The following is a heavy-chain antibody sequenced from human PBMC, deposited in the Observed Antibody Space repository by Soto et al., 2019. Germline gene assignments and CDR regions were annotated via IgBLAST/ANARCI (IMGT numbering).Heavy chain of an antibody. CDR1: GYSISSGYY. V-gene: IGHV4-38-2*01. D-gene: IGHD3-3*01. CDR2: IYHSGST. J-gene: IGHJ5*02. Sequence: LSLTCAVSGYSISSGYYWGWIRQPPGKGLEWIGSIYHSGSTYYNPSLKSRVTISVDTSKNQFSLKLSSVTAADTAVYYCARVQGRITIFGVVPPGDRFDP. CDR3: ARVQGRITIFGVVPPGDRFDP.